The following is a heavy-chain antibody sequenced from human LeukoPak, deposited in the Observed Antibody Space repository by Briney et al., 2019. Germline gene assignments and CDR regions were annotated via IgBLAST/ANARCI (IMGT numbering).Heavy chain of an antibody. V-gene: IGHV1-46*01. CDR3: ARDGSRTYYYDSSGYYYFDY. D-gene: IGHD3-22*01. CDR2: INPSGGST. Sequence: ASVTVSCMACGYTFTSYYMHWVRQAPGQGLEWMGIINPSGGSTSYAQKFEGRVTMTRDTSTSTVYMELSSLRSEDTAVYYCARDGSRTYYYDSSGYYYFDYWGQGTLVTVSS. CDR1: GYTFTSYY. J-gene: IGHJ4*02.